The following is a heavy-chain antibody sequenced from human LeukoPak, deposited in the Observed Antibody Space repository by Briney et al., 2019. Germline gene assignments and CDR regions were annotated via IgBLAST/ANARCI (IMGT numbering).Heavy chain of an antibody. V-gene: IGHV3-74*01. D-gene: IGHD3-16*01. J-gene: IGHJ4*02. Sequence: GGSLRLSCVASGFTFTTHWMHRVPPAPGQGLVWVSRINGDGSNSNYADSVKGRFTISRDNARNTLYLQMNGLRAEDTALYYCARTSPTSHFDFWGQGTLATVSS. CDR3: ARTSPTSHFDF. CDR1: GFTFTTHW. CDR2: INGDGSNS.